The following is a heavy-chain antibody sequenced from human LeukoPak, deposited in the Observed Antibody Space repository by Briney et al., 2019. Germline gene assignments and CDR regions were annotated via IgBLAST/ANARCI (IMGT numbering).Heavy chain of an antibody. J-gene: IGHJ4*02. CDR3: ARRREWLAPFDY. V-gene: IGHV4-39*01. CDR1: SGSISSSSYD. Sequence: SETLSLTCTVSSGSISSSSYDWGWIRQPPGKRLEWIGSIYYSGSTYYDPSLKSRVTISVDTSKTQFSLKLSSVTAADTAVYYCARRREWLAPFDYWGQGSLVTVSS. D-gene: IGHD6-19*01. CDR2: IYYSGST.